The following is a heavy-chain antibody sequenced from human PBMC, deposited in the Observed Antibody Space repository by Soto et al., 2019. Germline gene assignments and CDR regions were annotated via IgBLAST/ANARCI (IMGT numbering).Heavy chain of an antibody. CDR1: GSTVSSNY. Sequence: PGGSLRLSCAASGSTVSSNYMSWVRQAPGKGLEWVSVIYSGGSTYYADSVKGRFTISRDNSKNTLYLQMNSLRAEDTAVYYCAREYCSGGSCYVGSLGYWGQGTLVTVSS. J-gene: IGHJ4*02. CDR3: AREYCSGGSCYVGSLGY. CDR2: IYSGGST. V-gene: IGHV3-66*01. D-gene: IGHD2-15*01.